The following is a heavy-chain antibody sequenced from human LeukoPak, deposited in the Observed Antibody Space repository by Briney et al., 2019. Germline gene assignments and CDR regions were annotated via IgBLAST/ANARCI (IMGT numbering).Heavy chain of an antibody. CDR2: ITSDGSST. J-gene: IGHJ3*02. V-gene: IGHV3-74*01. CDR1: GFTFSNYW. CDR3: ARDYAVGESFDI. D-gene: IGHD3-16*01. Sequence: GGYLRLSCAASGFTFSNYWMHWVRQAPGEGLVWVARITSDGSSTSHADAVKGRFTISRDNAKNTLYLQMNSLRVEDTAVYYCARDYAVGESFDIWGQGTLVTVSS.